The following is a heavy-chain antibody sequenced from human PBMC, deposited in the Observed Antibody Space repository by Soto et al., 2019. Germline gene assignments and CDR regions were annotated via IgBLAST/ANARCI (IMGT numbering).Heavy chain of an antibody. CDR1: GFTISSVW. J-gene: IGHJ5*02. CDR3: ARDPAYCSGGSCYLANWLDP. Sequence: GESLSLSCAASGFTISSVWMTWVRHAPERGLEWVSVGYSGCSTYYAGSVKDRFTICRDNSKNPLYLQMNRLRAEDTAVYYCARDPAYCSGGSCYLANWLDPWGQGTLVTVSS. V-gene: IGHV3-66*01. D-gene: IGHD2-15*01. CDR2: GYSGCST.